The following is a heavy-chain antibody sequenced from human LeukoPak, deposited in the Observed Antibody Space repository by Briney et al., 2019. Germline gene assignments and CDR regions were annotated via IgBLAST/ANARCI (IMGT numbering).Heavy chain of an antibody. J-gene: IGHJ4*02. CDR1: GFTVSSNH. CDR3: ARDRCSGGSCYFDY. V-gene: IGHV3-53*01. CDR2: IYSGGST. Sequence: GGSLRLSCAASGFTVSSNHMSWVRQGPGKGLEWVSVIYSGGSTYYADSVKGRFTISRDNGKNSLYLQMNSLRDEDTAVYYCARDRCSGGSCYFDYWGQGTLVTVSS. D-gene: IGHD2-15*01.